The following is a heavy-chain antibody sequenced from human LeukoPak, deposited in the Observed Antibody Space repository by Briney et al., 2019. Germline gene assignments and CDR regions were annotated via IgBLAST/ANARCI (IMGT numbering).Heavy chain of an antibody. CDR3: ARDLYYDSSRQPGY. Sequence: PGGSLRLSCAASGFTFSDYYISWIRQAPGNGLEWVSYISSSGSSIYYADSVKGRFTISRDNAKNSLYLQMNSLRAEDTAVYYCARDLYYDSSRQPGYWGQGSLVTVSS. CDR1: GFTFSDYY. CDR2: ISSSGSSI. J-gene: IGHJ4*02. V-gene: IGHV3-11*01. D-gene: IGHD3-22*01.